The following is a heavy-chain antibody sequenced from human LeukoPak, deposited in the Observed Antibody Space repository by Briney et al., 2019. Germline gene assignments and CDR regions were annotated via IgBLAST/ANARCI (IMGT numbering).Heavy chain of an antibody. Sequence: GGSLRLSCAASGFTFSNTWMSWVRQAPGKGLEWVGRIKSKTDGGTTDYAAPVKGRFSISRDASKNTLYLQMNRLKTNDTGVYYCTTVLVYHFAYWGQGTLVTVSS. J-gene: IGHJ4*02. D-gene: IGHD3-3*01. V-gene: IGHV3-15*01. CDR1: GFTFSNTW. CDR3: TTVLVYHFAY. CDR2: IKSKTDGGTT.